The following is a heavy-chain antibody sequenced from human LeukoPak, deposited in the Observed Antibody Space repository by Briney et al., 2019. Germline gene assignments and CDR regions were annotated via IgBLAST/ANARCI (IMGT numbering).Heavy chain of an antibody. CDR2: IWYDGSNK. J-gene: IGHJ4*02. V-gene: IGHV3-33*01. CDR1: GFTFSSYG. Sequence: GRSLRLSCAASGFTFSSYGMHWVRQAPGKGLEWVAVIWYDGSNKYYADSVKGRFTISRDNSKNTLYLQINSLRAEDTAVYYCARDGTYYDFWSGYYRYWGQGTLVTVSS. D-gene: IGHD3-3*01. CDR3: ARDGTYYDFWSGYYRY.